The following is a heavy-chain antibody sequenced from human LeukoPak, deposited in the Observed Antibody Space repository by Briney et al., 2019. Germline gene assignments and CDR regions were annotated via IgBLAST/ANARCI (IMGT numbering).Heavy chain of an antibody. D-gene: IGHD3-10*01. CDR2: IYNIGST. J-gene: IGHJ3*02. CDR1: GGSISSYY. V-gene: IGHV4-59*01. CDR3: ARDNGFGELFAERHAFDI. Sequence: SETLSLTCTVSGGSISSYYWSWIRQPPGKGLKWIGYIYNIGSTNYNPSLKSRVPISVDTSKNQFSLKLSSVTAADTAVYYCARDNGFGELFAERHAFDIWGQGTIVPVSS.